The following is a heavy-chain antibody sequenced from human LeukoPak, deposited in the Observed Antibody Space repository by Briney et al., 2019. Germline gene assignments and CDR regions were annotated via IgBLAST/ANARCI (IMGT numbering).Heavy chain of an antibody. CDR1: GGSISSGGYY. J-gene: IGHJ4*02. CDR3: VRDNGNWDIDY. Sequence: TSETLSLTCTVSGGSISSGGYYWGWVRQPPGKGMEWIGSIHRSGNTYYSPSLKSRVTVSRDTSKNLFSLRLSSVTAADTALYYCVRDNGNWDIDYWGQGTLVTVSS. CDR2: IHRSGNT. V-gene: IGHV4-39*07. D-gene: IGHD7-27*01.